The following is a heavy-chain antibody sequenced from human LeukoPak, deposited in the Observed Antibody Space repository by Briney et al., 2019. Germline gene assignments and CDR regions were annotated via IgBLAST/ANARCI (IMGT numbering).Heavy chain of an antibody. J-gene: IGHJ6*03. D-gene: IGHD3-10*01. Sequence: GGSLRLSCAASGFTFSSYGMHWVRQAPGKGLEWVAFIRYDGSNKYYADSVKGRFTISRDNSKNTLYLQMNSLRAEDTAVYYCAKTTSSMYYYGSGLGYYYYYMDVWGKGTTVTISS. CDR3: AKTTSSMYYYGSGLGYYYYYMDV. CDR1: GFTFSSYG. V-gene: IGHV3-30*02. CDR2: IRYDGSNK.